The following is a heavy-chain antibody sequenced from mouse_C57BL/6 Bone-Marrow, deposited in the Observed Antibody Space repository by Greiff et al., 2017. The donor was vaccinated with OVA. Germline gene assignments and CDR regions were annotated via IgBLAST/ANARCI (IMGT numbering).Heavy chain of an antibody. Sequence: VQLQQSGPELVKPGASVKISCKASGYTFTDYYMNWVKQSHGKSLEWIGDINPNNGGTSYNQKFKGKATLTVDKSSSTAYMELRSLTSEDSAVYYCARDGIPHYWGQGTTLTVSS. CDR1: GYTFTDYY. J-gene: IGHJ2*01. D-gene: IGHD2-3*01. CDR3: ARDGIPHY. V-gene: IGHV1-26*01. CDR2: INPNNGGT.